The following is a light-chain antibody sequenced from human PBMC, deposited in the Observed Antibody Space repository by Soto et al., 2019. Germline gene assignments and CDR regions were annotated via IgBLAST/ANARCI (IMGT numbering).Light chain of an antibody. CDR3: MQALQTPRKT. J-gene: IGKJ4*01. V-gene: IGKV2-28*01. Sequence: IVMTQSPLSLPVTPGEPASISCRSSQTLLHSNGYNYLDWYVQKPGQSPQLLIYLGSNRASGVPARFSGSGSGTDFTLKISRVEAEDVGVYYCMQALQTPRKTFGGGTKVEIK. CDR1: QTLLHSNGYNY. CDR2: LGS.